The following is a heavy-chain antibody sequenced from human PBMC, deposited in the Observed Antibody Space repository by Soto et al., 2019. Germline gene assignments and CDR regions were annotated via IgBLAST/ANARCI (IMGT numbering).Heavy chain of an antibody. D-gene: IGHD7-27*01. Sequence: VQLVESGGGLVQPGGSLRLSCAVSGFTFSSYWMHWVRQAPGKGLMWVSRINSDGSSTSYADSVKGRFTISRDNAKNTLYLQMNSLRAEDTAVYYCALGLGYLFDYWGQGTLVTVSS. J-gene: IGHJ4*02. CDR3: ALGLGYLFDY. V-gene: IGHV3-74*01. CDR2: INSDGSST. CDR1: GFTFSSYW.